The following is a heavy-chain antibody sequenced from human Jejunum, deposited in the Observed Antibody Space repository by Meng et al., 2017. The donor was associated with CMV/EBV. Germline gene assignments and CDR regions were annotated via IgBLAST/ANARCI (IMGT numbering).Heavy chain of an antibody. V-gene: IGHV1-69*04. CDR2: IIPMLAIA. J-gene: IGHJ6*02. D-gene: IGHD2/OR15-2a*01. CDR3: ARDTNIHYGMDV. Sequence: ASGGTFSSYTISWVRQAPRQGLEWMGRIIPMLAIANYAQKFQDRVTITADKSTGTAYMELSSLRSEDTAVYYCARDTNIHYGMDVWGQGTTVTVSS. CDR1: GGTFSSYT.